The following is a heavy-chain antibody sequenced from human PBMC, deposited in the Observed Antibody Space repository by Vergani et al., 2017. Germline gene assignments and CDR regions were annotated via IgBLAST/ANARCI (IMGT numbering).Heavy chain of an antibody. J-gene: IGHJ4*02. CDR1: GGTFSSYT. Sequence: VQLVQSGAEVKKPGSSVKVSCKASGGTFSSYTISWVRQAPGQGLEWMGRIIAILGIANYAQKFQGRVTITADKTTSTAYKDLSSLGSEVTAVYYCASVAHDILTGYYRYFDYWGQGTLVTVSS. CDR2: IIAILGIA. V-gene: IGHV1-69*02. CDR3: ASVAHDILTGYYRYFDY. D-gene: IGHD3-9*01.